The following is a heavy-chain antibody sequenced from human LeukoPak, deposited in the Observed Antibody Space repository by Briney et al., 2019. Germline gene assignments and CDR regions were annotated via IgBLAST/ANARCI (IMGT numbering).Heavy chain of an antibody. J-gene: IGHJ6*02. CDR3: ARDGFSEGMDV. CDR2: IYYSGST. D-gene: IGHD3-10*01. CDR1: GGSISSGDYY. Sequence: PSETLSLTCTVSGGSISSGDYYWSWIRQPPGKGLEWIGYIYYSGSTYYNPSLKSRVTISVDTSKNQFSLKPSSVTAADTAVYYCARDGFSEGMDVWGQGTTVTVSS. V-gene: IGHV4-30-4*08.